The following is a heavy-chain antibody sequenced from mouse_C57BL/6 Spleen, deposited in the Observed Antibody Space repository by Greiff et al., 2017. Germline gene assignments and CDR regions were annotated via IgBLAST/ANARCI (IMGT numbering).Heavy chain of an antibody. D-gene: IGHD2-4*01. CDR3: ARYGRLGYFGY. J-gene: IGHJ2*01. V-gene: IGHV7-3*01. CDR2: IRNKANGYTT. Sequence: DVMLVESGGGLVQPGGSLSLSCAASGFTFTDYYMSWVRQPSGKALEWLGFIRNKANGYTTEYSASVKGRFTISRDNSQSILYLQMNALRAEDSATYYCARYGRLGYFGYWGQGTTHTVSS. CDR1: GFTFTDYY.